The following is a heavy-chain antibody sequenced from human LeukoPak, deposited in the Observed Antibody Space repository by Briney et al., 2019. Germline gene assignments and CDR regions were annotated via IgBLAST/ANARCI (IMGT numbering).Heavy chain of an antibody. J-gene: IGHJ5*01. CDR3: ARASWYVF. CDR2: LRFDGNYE. V-gene: IGHV3-30*02. CDR1: GFTFSTYG. Sequence: GGSLRLSCAASGFTFSTYGMHWVRQAPGKGLEWVAFLRFDGNYEYYTESVKGRFTISRDNAKNSLYLQMNSLRAEDTAVYYCARASWYVFWGQGALVTVSS.